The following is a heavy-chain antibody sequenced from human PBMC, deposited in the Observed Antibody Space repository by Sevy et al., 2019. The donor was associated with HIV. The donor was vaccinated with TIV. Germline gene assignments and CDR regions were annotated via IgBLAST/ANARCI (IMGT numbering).Heavy chain of an antibody. CDR3: VKESGYSTSPGAFDI. CDR2: IYDVSST. D-gene: IGHD6-6*01. J-gene: IGHJ3*02. Sequence: GGSLRLSCAASGFSVSSYYMSWVRQAPGKGLEWVSLIYDVSSTYLADSVRGRFTISRDSSKNTLYLQMNSLRADDTAVYYCVKESGYSTSPGAFDIWGQGTMVTVSS. CDR1: GFSVSSYY. V-gene: IGHV3-53*01.